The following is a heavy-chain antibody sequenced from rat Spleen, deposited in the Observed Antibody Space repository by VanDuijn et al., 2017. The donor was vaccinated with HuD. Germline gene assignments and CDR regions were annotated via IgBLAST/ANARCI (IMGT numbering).Heavy chain of an antibody. J-gene: IGHJ2*01. Sequence: QVQLKESGPGLVQPSQTLSLTCTVSGFSLTSYNVHWVRQPTGKGLEWMGIIWTGGTTDYNSTLKSRLSISRDSSKSQVFLKMNSLQTEDTAMYFCARMSTWGIADYWGQGVMVTVSS. CDR3: ARMSTWGIADY. CDR2: IWTGGTT. V-gene: IGHV2-30*01. D-gene: IGHD1-11*01. CDR1: GFSLTSYN.